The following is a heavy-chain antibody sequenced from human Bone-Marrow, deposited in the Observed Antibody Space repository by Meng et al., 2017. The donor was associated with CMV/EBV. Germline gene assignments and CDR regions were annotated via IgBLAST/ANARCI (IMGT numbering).Heavy chain of an antibody. Sequence: GPGLCIPAGPPLLPRPVLGCSISSMGYYWGWTRQPPGKGLEWIGSIYYSGSTYYTPSLKSRVTISVDTSKNQFSLKLSSVTAADTAVYYCAREYYDFRGGWYFDLWGRGALVTVSS. CDR1: GCSISSMGYY. CDR3: AREYYDFRGGWYFDL. J-gene: IGHJ2*01. V-gene: IGHV4-39*07. CDR2: IYYSGST. D-gene: IGHD3-3*01.